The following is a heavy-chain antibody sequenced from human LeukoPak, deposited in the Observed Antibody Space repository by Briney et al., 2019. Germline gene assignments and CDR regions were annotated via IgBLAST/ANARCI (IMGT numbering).Heavy chain of an antibody. V-gene: IGHV4-30-4*08. D-gene: IGHD3-3*01. CDR3: ARDSDFWSGYYYFDY. J-gene: IGHJ4*02. CDR1: GGFLSRADYY. CDR2: IYYSGST. Sequence: SETLSLTRTVSGGFLSRADYYWRWIRQPPGKGLEWIGYIYYSGSTYYNPSLKSRATISVDTSKNQFSLKLSSVTAADTAVYYCARDSDFWSGYYYFDYWGQGTLVTVSS.